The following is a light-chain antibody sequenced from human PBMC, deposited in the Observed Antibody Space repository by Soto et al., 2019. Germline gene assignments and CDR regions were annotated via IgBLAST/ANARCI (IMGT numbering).Light chain of an antibody. Sequence: DIQMTHSPSTLSASAGDRVTITCRASQSISTWLAWYQQKPGKAPKLLIYGASSLASGVPSRFSGSGSGTEFTLTISSLQPDDFATYYCQQHNGYSERMFGQGTKV. CDR3: QQHNGYSERM. V-gene: IGKV1-5*01. CDR1: QSISTW. J-gene: IGKJ1*01. CDR2: GAS.